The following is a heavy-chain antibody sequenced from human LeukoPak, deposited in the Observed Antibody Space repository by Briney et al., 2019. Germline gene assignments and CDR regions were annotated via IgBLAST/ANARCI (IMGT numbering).Heavy chain of an antibody. J-gene: IGHJ4*02. V-gene: IGHV3-30*18. CDR3: AKGPLRGTAAAIDY. CDR1: GFTFNNYG. Sequence: GGSLRLSCAASGFTFNNYGMHWVRQAPGKGLEWAAVISYDGRNKHYPDSVKGRFTISRDISTDTLWLQMDSLRTEDTAVYYCAKGPLRGTAAAIDYWGQGTLVTVSS. D-gene: IGHD2-2*01. CDR2: ISYDGRNK.